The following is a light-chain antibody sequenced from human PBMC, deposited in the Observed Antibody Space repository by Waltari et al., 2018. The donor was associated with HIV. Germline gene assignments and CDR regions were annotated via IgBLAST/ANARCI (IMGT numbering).Light chain of an antibody. CDR3: SSYTSSSTLV. CDR1: SSHVGGYNY. Sequence: QSALTQPASVSGSPGHSITISCTGTSSHVGGYNYVSWYQQYAGKAPKLMIYDVSNRPSGVSNRFSGSKSGNTASLTISGLQAEDEADYYCSSYTSSSTLVCGGGTKLTVL. V-gene: IGLV2-14*01. J-gene: IGLJ2*01. CDR2: DVS.